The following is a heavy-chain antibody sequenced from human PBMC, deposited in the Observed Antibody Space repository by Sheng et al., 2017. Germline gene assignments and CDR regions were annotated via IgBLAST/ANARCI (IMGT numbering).Heavy chain of an antibody. V-gene: IGHV1-18*01. Sequence: QVQLVQSGSEVKKPGASVKVSCKASGYTFSTYGVTWVRQAPGQGLEWMGWISGYNGETEYAQEVQGRISLTTDSSTNTAYMELRSLRSDDTAVYFCARDVLNYDFLAGYQRAPDFWGRGNPRSPSLQ. CDR1: GYTFSTYG. J-gene: IGHJ4*02. D-gene: IGHD3-9*01. CDR2: ISGYNGET. CDR3: ARDVLNYDFLAGYQRAPDF.